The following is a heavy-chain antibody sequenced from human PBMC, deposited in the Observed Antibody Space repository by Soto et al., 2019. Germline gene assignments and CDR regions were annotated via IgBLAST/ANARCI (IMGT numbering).Heavy chain of an antibody. CDR2: LTASGLNT. CDR1: GFTYEDFA. V-gene: IGHV3-23*04. J-gene: IGHJ6*02. CDR3: AKGLGNAKEV. D-gene: IGHD2-8*01. Sequence: EVQLVESGGGLVEPGKSLRLSCVVSGFTYEDFAMHWVRQAPGKGLEWVSGLTASGLNTYYTDSVKGRFTISRDNSRNTVYLQMSGLRVEDTAVFHCAKGLGNAKEVWGQGTTVTVSS.